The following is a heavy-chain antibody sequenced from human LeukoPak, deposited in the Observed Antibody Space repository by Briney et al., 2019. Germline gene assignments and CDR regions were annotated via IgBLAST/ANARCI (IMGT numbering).Heavy chain of an antibody. CDR1: GYTFTGYY. CDR2: INPNNGGT. CDR3: ARSLGYTISWYLEY. V-gene: IGHV1-2*02. J-gene: IGHJ4*02. Sequence: ASVKVSCKASGYTFTGYYIHGVRRAPGQGLEGMGWINPNNGGTNYAQKSQGRVTITRDTSITTAYMELGRLRSDDTAVYYCARSLGYTISWYLEYWGQGNLVIVSS. D-gene: IGHD6-13*01.